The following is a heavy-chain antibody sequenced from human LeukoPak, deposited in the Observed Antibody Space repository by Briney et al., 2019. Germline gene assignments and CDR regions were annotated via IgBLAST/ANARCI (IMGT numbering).Heavy chain of an antibody. CDR2: IYYSGST. V-gene: IGHV4-59*01. Sequence: PSETLSLTCAVYGGSFSGYYWSWIRQPPGKGLEWIGYIYYSGSTNYNPSLKSRVTISVDTSKNQFSLKLSSVTAADTAVYYYARDNRVRGVKNGMDVWGKGTTVTVSS. CDR3: ARDNRVRGVKNGMDV. CDR1: GGSFSGYY. J-gene: IGHJ6*04. D-gene: IGHD3-10*01.